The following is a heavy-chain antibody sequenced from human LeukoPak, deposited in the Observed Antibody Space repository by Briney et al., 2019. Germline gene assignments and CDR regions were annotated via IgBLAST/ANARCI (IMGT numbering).Heavy chain of an antibody. J-gene: IGHJ4*02. CDR3: AKDMYSSGWYYFDY. D-gene: IGHD6-19*01. V-gene: IGHV3-9*03. CDR2: ISWNSGSI. CDR1: GFTFDDYA. Sequence: GGSLRLSCAASGFTFDDYAMHWVRQAPGKGLEWVSGISWNSGSIGYADSVKGRFTISRDNAKNSLYLQMNSLRAEDMALYYCAKDMYSSGWYYFDYWGQGTLVTVSS.